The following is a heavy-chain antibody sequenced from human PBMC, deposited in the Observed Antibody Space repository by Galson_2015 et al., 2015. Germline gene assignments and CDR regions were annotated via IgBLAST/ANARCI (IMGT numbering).Heavy chain of an antibody. Sequence: ATLSLSCAVSGGSISSRNWWGCVRAPPGQGMEWIGEIYHSGSTNYNRSLKSRFTISVDKSKNHFSLKLSSVNAADTAVYYCSREERAGAFDIWGQGTMVTVSS. J-gene: IGHJ3*02. CDR3: SREERAGAFDI. CDR1: GGSISSRNW. CDR2: IYHSGST. V-gene: IGHV4-4*02.